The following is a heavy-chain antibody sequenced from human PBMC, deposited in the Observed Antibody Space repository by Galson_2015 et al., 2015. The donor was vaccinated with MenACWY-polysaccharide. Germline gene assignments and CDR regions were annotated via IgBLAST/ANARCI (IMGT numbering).Heavy chain of an antibody. J-gene: IGHJ4*02. CDR1: GFIFSNYA. CDR2: IGGSGSNT. Sequence: SLRLSCAASGFIFSNYAMSWVRQAPGKGLEWVSTIGGSGSNTHYADSVKGRFTISRDNSKNTLSLQMNSLRAEDTAVYYCARVRYSTGKYQFDYWGQGTLVAVSS. CDR3: ARVRYSTGKYQFDY. D-gene: IGHD2-2*01. V-gene: IGHV3-23*01.